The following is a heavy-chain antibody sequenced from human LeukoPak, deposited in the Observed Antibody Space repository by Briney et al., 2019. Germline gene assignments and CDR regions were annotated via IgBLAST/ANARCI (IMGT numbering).Heavy chain of an antibody. CDR2: IIPIFGTA. V-gene: IGHV1-69*05. D-gene: IGHD3-22*01. CDR3: ASATYYYDSSGYYYMGY. CDR1: GGTFSSYA. Sequence: SVKVSCKASGGTFSSYAISWVRQAPGQGLEWMGGIIPIFGTANYAQKFQGRVTITTDESTSTAYMELSSLRSEDTAVYYCASATYYYDSSGYYYMGYWGQGTLVTVSS. J-gene: IGHJ4*02.